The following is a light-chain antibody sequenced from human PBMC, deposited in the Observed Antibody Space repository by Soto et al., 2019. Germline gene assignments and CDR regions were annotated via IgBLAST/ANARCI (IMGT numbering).Light chain of an antibody. CDR3: QQYNSYPRT. CDR2: AAA. J-gene: IGKJ1*01. V-gene: IGKV1-16*02. CDR1: QGISTY. Sequence: DIQMTQSPSSLSASVGDRVTITCRASQGISTYLAWFQQKPGKAPKSLIYAAASLQSGVPSKFSGCGSGIYFTLTSSRLQPADVASYYGQQYNSYPRTFGQGTKVEIK.